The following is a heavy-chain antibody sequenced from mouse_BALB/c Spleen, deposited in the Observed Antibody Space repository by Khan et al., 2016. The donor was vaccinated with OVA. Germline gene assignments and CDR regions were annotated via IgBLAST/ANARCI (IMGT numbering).Heavy chain of an antibody. J-gene: IGHJ4*01. Sequence: QVQLQQSGPGLAAPSQSLSITCTISGFSLTTYGVHWVRQPPGKGLEWLVVICSDGTTNYNSALKSRLTIIKDNSPSQVFLKMNSSQTEDTAIYFWDRQPDYQYNIIDYWGQGTSVTVAA. CDR2: ICSDGTT. D-gene: IGHD1-1*02. CDR1: GFSLTTYG. V-gene: IGHV2-6-1*01. CDR3: DRQPDYQYNIIDY.